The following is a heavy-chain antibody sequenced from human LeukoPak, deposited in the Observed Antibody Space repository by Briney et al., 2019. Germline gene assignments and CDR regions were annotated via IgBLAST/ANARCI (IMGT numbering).Heavy chain of an antibody. D-gene: IGHD6-13*01. J-gene: IGHJ5*02. Sequence: SVKVSCKASGGTFSSYAISWVRQAPGQGLEWMGGIIPIFGTANYAQKFQGRVTITADESTSTAYMELSSLRSEDTAVYFCASAPRYSSSRPNNWFDPWGQGTLVTVSS. CDR1: GGTFSSYA. CDR3: ASAPRYSSSRPNNWFDP. V-gene: IGHV1-69*13. CDR2: IIPIFGTA.